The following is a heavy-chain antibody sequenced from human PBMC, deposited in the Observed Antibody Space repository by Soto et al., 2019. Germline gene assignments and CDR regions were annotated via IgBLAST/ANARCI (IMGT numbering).Heavy chain of an antibody. CDR2: ISSSGYSA. CDR1: GFTYNNYA. D-gene: IGHD2-21*02. J-gene: IGHJ4*02. V-gene: IGHV3-23*01. Sequence: EVQLLESGGALVQPGVSLSLSCAASGFTYNNYAMGWVRQAPGKGLEWVSAISSSGYSAYYADSVKGRFTISRDNSRNTMFLQMNKLSAEDTAVCYCAKGSVVVAAKFDSWGQGTQVTVSS. CDR3: AKGSVVVAAKFDS.